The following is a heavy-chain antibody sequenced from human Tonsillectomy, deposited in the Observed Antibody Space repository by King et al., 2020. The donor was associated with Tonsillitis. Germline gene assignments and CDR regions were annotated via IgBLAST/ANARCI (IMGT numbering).Heavy chain of an antibody. J-gene: IGHJ6*03. CDR2: IDPSDSYS. D-gene: IGHD3-10*01. Sequence: QLMQSGAEVKKPGESLRISCKGSGYSFTSYWITWVRQMPGKGLEWMGRIDPSDSYSDYSPSFQGHVTISADKSISTAYLQWSSLKASDTAMYYCARLSYSGSGGYYYYMDVWGKGTTVTVSS. CDR3: ARLSYSGSGGYYYYMDV. CDR1: GYSFTSYW. V-gene: IGHV5-10-1*03.